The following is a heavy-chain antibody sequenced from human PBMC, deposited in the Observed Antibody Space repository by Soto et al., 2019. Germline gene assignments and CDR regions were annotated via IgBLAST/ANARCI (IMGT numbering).Heavy chain of an antibody. CDR1: GGSISSGDYY. J-gene: IGHJ5*02. Sequence: PSETLSLTCTVSGGSISSGDYYWSWIRQPPGKGLEWIGYIYYSGSTYYNPSLKSRVTISVDTSKNQFSLKLSSVTAADTAVYYCAREVYDSSGYYLNWFDPWGQGTLVTVSS. V-gene: IGHV4-30-4*01. CDR3: AREVYDSSGYYLNWFDP. D-gene: IGHD3-22*01. CDR2: IYYSGST.